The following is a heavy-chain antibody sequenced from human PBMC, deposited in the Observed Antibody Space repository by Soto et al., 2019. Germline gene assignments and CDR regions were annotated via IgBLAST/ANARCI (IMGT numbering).Heavy chain of an antibody. CDR2: IIPIFGTA. CDR3: AVLVVVAATDFDY. CDR1: GGTFSSYA. V-gene: IGHV1-69*13. Sequence: AASVKVSCKASGGTFSSYAISWVRQAPGQGLEWMGGIIPIFGTANYAQKFQGRVTITADESTSTAYMELSSLRSEDTAVYYCAVLVVVAATDFDYWGQGTLVTVSS. J-gene: IGHJ4*02. D-gene: IGHD2-15*01.